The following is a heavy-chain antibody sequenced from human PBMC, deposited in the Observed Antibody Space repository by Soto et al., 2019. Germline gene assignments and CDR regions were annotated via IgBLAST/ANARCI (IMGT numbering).Heavy chain of an antibody. CDR2: INAGNGNT. D-gene: IGHD2-15*01. CDR3: ARDEVCSGGSCYGWFDP. V-gene: IGHV1-3*01. J-gene: IGHJ5*02. CDR1: GYTFTSYA. Sequence: ASVKVSCKASGYTFTSYAMHWVRQAPGQRLEWMGWINAGNGNTKYSQKFQGRVTITRDTSASTAYMELSSLRSEDTAVYYCARDEVCSGGSCYGWFDPWGQGTLVTSPQ.